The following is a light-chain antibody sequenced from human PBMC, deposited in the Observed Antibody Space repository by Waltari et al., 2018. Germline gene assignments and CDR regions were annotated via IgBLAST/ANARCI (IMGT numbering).Light chain of an antibody. CDR1: QGISNY. J-gene: IGKJ1*01. CDR2: TAS. CDR3: QKYNSAPWT. Sequence: DIQMTQSPSPLSASVGDRVTLTCRASQGISNYLAWYQQKPGKAPKLLIYTASTLQSGVSSRFSGSGSGTDFTLTISSLQPEDVATYYCQKYNSAPWTFGQGTKVEIK. V-gene: IGKV1-27*01.